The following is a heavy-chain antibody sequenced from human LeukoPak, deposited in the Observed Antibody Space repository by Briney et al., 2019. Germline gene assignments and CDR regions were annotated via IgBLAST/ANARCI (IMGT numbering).Heavy chain of an antibody. V-gene: IGHV3-33*01. J-gene: IGHJ4*02. Sequence: GRSLRLSCAASGFTFSSYGMHWVRHAPGKGQEWVAVIWYDGSNKYYADSVKGRFTISRDNSKNTLYLQMNSLRAEDTAVYYCARDSSGWYLIDYWGQGTLVTVSS. CDR2: IWYDGSNK. D-gene: IGHD6-19*01. CDR1: GFTFSSYG. CDR3: ARDSSGWYLIDY.